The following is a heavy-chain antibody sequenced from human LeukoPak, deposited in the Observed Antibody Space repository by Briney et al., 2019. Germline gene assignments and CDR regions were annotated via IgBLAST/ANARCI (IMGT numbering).Heavy chain of an antibody. CDR1: GFTFSSAW. Sequence: GGSLRLSCAASGFTFSSAWMNWVRQAPGQGPEWVGKIRSKTDGGTTDYAAPVRGRFIISRDDSTDTLYLQMNNLKNEDTALYYCTTDGPYGSRTYCVYWGQGIPVTVSS. V-gene: IGHV3-15*01. J-gene: IGHJ1*01. D-gene: IGHD3-10*01. CDR2: IRSKTDGGTT. CDR3: TTDGPYGSRTYCVY.